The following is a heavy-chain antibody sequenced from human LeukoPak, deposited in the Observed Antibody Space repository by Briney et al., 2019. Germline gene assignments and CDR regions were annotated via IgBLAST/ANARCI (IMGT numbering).Heavy chain of an antibody. CDR1: GFTFSSYS. CDR2: ISGSGGST. CDR3: AKQVTHLGAVATTPYYFDY. J-gene: IGHJ4*02. Sequence: PGGSLRLSCAASGFTFSSYSMNWVRQAPGKGLEWVSAISGSGGSTYYADSVKGRFTISRDNSKNTLYLQMNSLRAEGTAVYYCAKQVTHLGAVATTPYYFDYWGQGTLVTVSS. D-gene: IGHD6-19*01. V-gene: IGHV3-23*01.